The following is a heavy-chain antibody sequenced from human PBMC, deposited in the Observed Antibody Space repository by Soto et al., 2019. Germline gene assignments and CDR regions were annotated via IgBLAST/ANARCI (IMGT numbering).Heavy chain of an antibody. CDR1: GFTFSDYY. CDR3: AIAFSGWSYLDY. D-gene: IGHD6-19*01. V-gene: IGHV3-11*05. Sequence: QVQLVESGGGLVKPGGSLRLSCAASGFTFSDYYMSWIRQAPGKGLEWVSYISSSSSYTNYADSVKGRFTISRDNAKNSLYLQMNGLGAEDTAVYDCAIAFSGWSYLDYWGQGTLVTVSS. CDR2: ISSSSSYT. J-gene: IGHJ4*02.